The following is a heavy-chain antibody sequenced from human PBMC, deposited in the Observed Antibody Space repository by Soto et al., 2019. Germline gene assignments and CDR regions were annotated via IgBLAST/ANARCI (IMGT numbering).Heavy chain of an antibody. J-gene: IGHJ6*02. V-gene: IGHV1-69*13. Sequence: GVSVKVSCKSSGCTFSSYSISWVRQAPGQGLEWMGGIIPIFGTANYAQKFQGRVTITADESTSTAYMELSSLRSEDTAVYYCARDKFWSGYPITPMDVWGQGTTVTVSS. D-gene: IGHD3-3*01. CDR3: ARDKFWSGYPITPMDV. CDR2: IIPIFGTA. CDR1: GCTFSSYS.